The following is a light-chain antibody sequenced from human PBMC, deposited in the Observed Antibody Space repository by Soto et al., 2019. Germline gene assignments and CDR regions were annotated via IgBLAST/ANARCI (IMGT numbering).Light chain of an antibody. CDR3: QSYDSSLSGCV. Sequence: QLVLTQPPSVSGAPGQRVTISCTGSSSNIGAGYDVYWYQQLPGTAPKFLIYANSNRPSGVPDRFSGSKSGTSASLAITGLQAEDEADYYCQSYDSSLSGCVFGGGTQLTVL. J-gene: IGLJ3*02. CDR2: ANS. V-gene: IGLV1-40*01. CDR1: SSNIGAGYD.